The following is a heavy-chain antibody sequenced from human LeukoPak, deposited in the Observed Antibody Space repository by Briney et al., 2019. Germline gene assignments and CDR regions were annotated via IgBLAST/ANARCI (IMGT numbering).Heavy chain of an antibody. D-gene: IGHD3-16*01. Sequence: GGSLRLSCAASGFIVSSDFMIWVRQARGKGLEWVSLISYDGATYYADSVKGRFTISRDNFKNTLSLQMNSLRDEDTAVYYCATSRGASWGPGTLVTVSS. CDR3: ATSRGAS. CDR2: ISYDGAT. CDR1: GFIVSSDF. J-gene: IGHJ5*02. V-gene: IGHV3-53*01.